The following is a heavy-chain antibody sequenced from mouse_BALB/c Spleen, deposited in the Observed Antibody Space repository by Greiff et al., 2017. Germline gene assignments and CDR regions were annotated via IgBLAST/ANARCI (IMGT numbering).Heavy chain of an antibody. CDR3: ARVRDYSDY. Sequence: VQLQQSGAELVRPGTSVKVSCKASGYAFTNYLIEWVKQRPGQGLEWIGVINPGSGGTNYNEKFKGKATLTADKSSSTAYMQLSSLTSDYSAVYFCARVRDYSDYWGQGTTLTVSS. V-gene: IGHV1-54*01. J-gene: IGHJ2*01. CDR2: INPGSGGT. CDR1: GYAFTNYL. D-gene: IGHD1-1*01.